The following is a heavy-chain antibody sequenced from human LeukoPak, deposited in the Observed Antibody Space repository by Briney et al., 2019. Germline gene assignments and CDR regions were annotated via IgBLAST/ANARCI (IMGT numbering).Heavy chain of an antibody. V-gene: IGHV3-30*18. CDR2: ISYDGSNK. D-gene: IGHD1-26*01. CDR1: GFTFSNYA. Sequence: GGSLRLSCGASGFTFSNYAMNWVRQVPGKGLEWVAVISYDGSNKYYADSVKGRFTISRDNSKNTLYLQMNSLRAEDTAVYYCAKDLGGSYDYWGQGTLVTVSS. J-gene: IGHJ4*02. CDR3: AKDLGGSYDY.